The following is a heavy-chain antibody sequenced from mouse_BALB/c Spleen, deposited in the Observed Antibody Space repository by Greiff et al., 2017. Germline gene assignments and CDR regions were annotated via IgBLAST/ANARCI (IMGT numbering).Heavy chain of an antibody. CDR2: IYPGNVNT. CDR3: ARGYYDAMDY. J-gene: IGHJ4*01. CDR1: GYTFTSYY. Sequence: VQLQQSGPELVKPGASVRISCKASGYTFTSYYIHWVKQRPGQGLEWIGWIYPGNVNTKYNEKFKGKATLTADKSSSTAYMQLSSLTSEDSAVYFCARGYYDAMDYWGQGTSVTVSS. V-gene: IGHV1S56*01. D-gene: IGHD2-2*01.